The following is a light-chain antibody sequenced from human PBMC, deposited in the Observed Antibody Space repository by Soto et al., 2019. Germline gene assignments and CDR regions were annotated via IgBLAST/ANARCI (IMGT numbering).Light chain of an antibody. Sequence: EIVLTQSPDTLSLSPGERATLSCRASQSVRSNYLAWYQQQPGQAPRFLICETSSRATGIPDRFSGSGSGTDFTLTISRLEPEDFAVYYCQQYGSSPLTFGGGTKVEIK. CDR2: ETS. CDR1: QSVRSNY. J-gene: IGKJ4*01. CDR3: QQYGSSPLT. V-gene: IGKV3-20*01.